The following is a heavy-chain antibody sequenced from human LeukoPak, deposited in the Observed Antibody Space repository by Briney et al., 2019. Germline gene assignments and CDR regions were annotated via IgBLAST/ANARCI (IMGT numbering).Heavy chain of an antibody. D-gene: IGHD2-15*01. Sequence: PSETLSLTCTVSGGSISSGGYYWSWIRQPPGKGLEWIGYIYHSGSTYYNPSLKSRVTISVDTSKNQFSLKLSSVTAADTAVYYCARVGVAATVDYWGQGTLVTVSS. J-gene: IGHJ4*02. CDR1: GGSISSGGYY. CDR3: ARVGVAATVDY. CDR2: IYHSGST. V-gene: IGHV4-30-2*01.